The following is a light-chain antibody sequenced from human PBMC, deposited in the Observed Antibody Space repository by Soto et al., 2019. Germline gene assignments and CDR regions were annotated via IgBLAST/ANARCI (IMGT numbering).Light chain of an antibody. CDR1: QGISSY. CDR3: QQYYSYLIT. Sequence: AIRMTQSPSSLSASTGDRVTITCRASQGISSYLAWYQQKPGKAPKLLIYAASTLQSGVPSRFSGSGSGTDFTLTISCLQSEDFATYYCQQYYSYLITFGQGTRLETK. V-gene: IGKV1-8*01. CDR2: AAS. J-gene: IGKJ5*01.